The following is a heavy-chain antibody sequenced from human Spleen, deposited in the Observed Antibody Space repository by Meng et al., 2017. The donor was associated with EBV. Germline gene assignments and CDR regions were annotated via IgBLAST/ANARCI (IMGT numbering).Heavy chain of an antibody. J-gene: IGHJ4*02. CDR3: ASGGGVDALGDY. D-gene: IGHD3-16*01. CDR1: CGSIRSSNW. V-gene: IGHV4-4*02. CDR2: IYHSGST. Sequence: QVRLQESGPGLVTPSGTLALTCAVSCGSIRSSNWWSWVRQPPGKGLEWIGEIYHSGSTNYNPSLKSRVTISVDKSKNQFSLKLRSVTAADTAVYYCASGGGVDALGDYWGQGTLVTVSS.